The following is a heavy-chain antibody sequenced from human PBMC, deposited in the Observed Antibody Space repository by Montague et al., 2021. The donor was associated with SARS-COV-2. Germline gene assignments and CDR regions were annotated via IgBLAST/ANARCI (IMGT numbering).Heavy chain of an antibody. CDR3: ARESVGATKDAFDI. D-gene: IGHD1-26*01. J-gene: IGHJ3*02. V-gene: IGHV3-66*01. CDR1: GFTVSSNY. Sequence: SLRLSCAASGFTVSSNYMSWVRQAPGKGLEWVSVIYSGGSTYYADSVKCRFTISRDNSKNTLYLQMNSLRAEDTAVYYCARESVGATKDAFDIWGQGTMVTVSS. CDR2: IYSGGST.